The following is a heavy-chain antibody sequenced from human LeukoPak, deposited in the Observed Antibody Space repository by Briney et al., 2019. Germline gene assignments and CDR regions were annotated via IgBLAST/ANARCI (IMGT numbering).Heavy chain of an antibody. D-gene: IGHD1-26*01. V-gene: IGHV3-21*01. CDR3: ARDPYSGTYGDTYYYYMDV. CDR1: GFTFSSYG. CDR2: ISSSSSYI. J-gene: IGHJ6*03. Sequence: SGGTLRLSCAASGFTFSSYGMNWVRQAPGKGLEWVSSISSSSSYIYYADSVKGRFTISRDNAKNSLYLQMNSLRAEDTAVYYCARDPYSGTYGDTYYYYMDVWGKGTTVTISS.